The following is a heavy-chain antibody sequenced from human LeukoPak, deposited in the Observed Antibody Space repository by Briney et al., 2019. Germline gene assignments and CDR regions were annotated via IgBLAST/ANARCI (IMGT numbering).Heavy chain of an antibody. CDR1: GFIFSTYA. CDR2: IRYDGSNK. J-gene: IGHJ4*02. Sequence: PGGSLRLSCAASGFIFSTYAMSWVRQAPGKGLEWVAFIRYDGSNKYYADSVKGRFTISRDNSKNTLYLQMNSLRAEDTAVYYCAKSHGVGYYDSSGYYWFDYWGQGTLVTVSS. CDR3: AKSHGVGYYDSSGYYWFDY. V-gene: IGHV3-30*02. D-gene: IGHD3-22*01.